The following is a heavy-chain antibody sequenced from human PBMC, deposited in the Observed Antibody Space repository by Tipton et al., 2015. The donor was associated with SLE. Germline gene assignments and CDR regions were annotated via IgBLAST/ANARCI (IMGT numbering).Heavy chain of an antibody. Sequence: SGFTFSSYGMHWVRQAPGKGLEWVAVIWYDGSNKYYADSVKGRFTISRDNSKNTLYLQMNSLRAEDTAVYYCARGGIQLWLMLFDYWGQGTLVTVSS. V-gene: IGHV3-33*01. CDR2: IWYDGSNK. D-gene: IGHD5-18*01. CDR3: ARGGIQLWLMLFDY. CDR1: GFTFSSYG. J-gene: IGHJ4*02.